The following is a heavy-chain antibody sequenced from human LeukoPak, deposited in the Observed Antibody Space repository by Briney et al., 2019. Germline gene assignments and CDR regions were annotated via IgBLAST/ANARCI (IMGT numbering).Heavy chain of an antibody. V-gene: IGHV4-39*07. D-gene: IGHD3-3*01. CDR1: SGSISTSNYY. CDR2: IFYSGSS. J-gene: IGHJ6*03. Sequence: SETLSLSCTVSSGSISTSNYYWGWVRQPPGKALEWIGNIFYSGSSYYSPSLKSRVTISLDTSRNQFSLKLSSVTAADTAVYYCARAGYYDLWSGYYTGIGLGDYYYYYMDVWGKGTTVTVSS. CDR3: ARAGYYDLWSGYYTGIGLGDYYYYYMDV.